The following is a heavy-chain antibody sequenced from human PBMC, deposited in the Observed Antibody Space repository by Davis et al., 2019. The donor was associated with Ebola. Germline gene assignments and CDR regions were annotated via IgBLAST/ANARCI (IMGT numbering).Heavy chain of an antibody. D-gene: IGHD2-15*01. J-gene: IGHJ6*02. CDR2: INPSGGST. CDR1: GYTFTSYY. Sequence: AASVKVSCKASGYTFTSYYMHWVRQAPGQGLEWMGIINPSGGSTSYAQKFQGRVTMTRDTSTSTVYMELSSLRSEDTAVYYCAREGADRGYCSGGSCYFLLSVWGQGTTVTVSS. CDR3: AREGADRGYCSGGSCYFLLSV. V-gene: IGHV1-46*01.